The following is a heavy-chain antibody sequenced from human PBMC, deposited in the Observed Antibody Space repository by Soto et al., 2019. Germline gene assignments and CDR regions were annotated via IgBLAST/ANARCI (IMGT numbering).Heavy chain of an antibody. V-gene: IGHV3-7*01. J-gene: IGHJ4*02. CDR1: GFTFRIYW. CDR2: TNQDGRER. CDR3: ARDGSGYSTD. D-gene: IGHD5-18*01. Sequence: EVQLVESGGGLVQPGGSLRLSCVASGFTFRIYWMSWLRQAPGKGLEWVANTNQDGRERYSVDSVKGRFTISRDNAKNSMHLQMNSLRAEDTAVYYCARDGSGYSTDWGQGTLVTVSS.